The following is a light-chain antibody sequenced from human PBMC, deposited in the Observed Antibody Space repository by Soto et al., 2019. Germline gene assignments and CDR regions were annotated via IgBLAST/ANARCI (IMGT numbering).Light chain of an antibody. CDR2: EVS. V-gene: IGLV2-8*01. CDR1: TRAVGGYNY. Sequence: QSVLTQPPSASVSPGQSVTISCTGTTRAVGGYNYVSWYQQHPGKAPKPMIYEVSKRPSGVPDRFSGSKPGNTASLTVSGVQAEDEADYYCSSYAGSNTVFGGGTKLTVL. CDR3: SSYAGSNTV. J-gene: IGLJ2*01.